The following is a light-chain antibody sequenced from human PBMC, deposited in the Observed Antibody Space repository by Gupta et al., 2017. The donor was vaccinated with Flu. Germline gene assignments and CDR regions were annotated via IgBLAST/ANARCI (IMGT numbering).Light chain of an antibody. J-gene: IGLJ1*01. CDR3: AAWDDSLNGDV. CDR1: NSNIGSNT. Sequence: QSVLTQSPSASGTSGQRVTISCSGSNSNIGSNTVNWYQQLPGTAPKLLIYNNNQRPSGVPDRFSGSKSGTSASLAISGLQSEDEADYYCAAWDDSLNGDVFGTGTKVTVL. CDR2: NNN. V-gene: IGLV1-44*01.